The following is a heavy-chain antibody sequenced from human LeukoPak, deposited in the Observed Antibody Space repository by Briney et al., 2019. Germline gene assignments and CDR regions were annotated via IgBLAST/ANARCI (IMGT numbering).Heavy chain of an antibody. CDR2: ISYGGNT. Sequence: NSSETLSLTCTVSGASISRDDYYWSWIRQPPGKGLEWIGYISYGGNTYYNPSLKSRVTISEDTSKKQFSLKLTSMIAADTAVYYCAREYGDWVGGRPYNWFDPWGQGTLVTVSS. CDR3: AREYGDWVGGRPYNWFDP. J-gene: IGHJ5*02. V-gene: IGHV4-30-4*08. D-gene: IGHD4-17*01. CDR1: GASISRDDYY.